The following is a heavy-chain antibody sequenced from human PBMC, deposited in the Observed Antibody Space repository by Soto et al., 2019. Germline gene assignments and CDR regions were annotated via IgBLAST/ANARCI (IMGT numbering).Heavy chain of an antibody. CDR2: ISSSSSYI. CDR3: AREVGEGDAFDI. CDR1: GFTFSSYS. Sequence: GGSLRLSCAASGFTFSSYSMNWVRQAPGKGLEWVSSISSSSSYIYYADSVKGRFTISRDNAKNSLYLQMNSLRAEDTAVYYCAREVGEGDAFDIWGQGTMVTVSS. V-gene: IGHV3-21*01. J-gene: IGHJ3*02. D-gene: IGHD3-10*01.